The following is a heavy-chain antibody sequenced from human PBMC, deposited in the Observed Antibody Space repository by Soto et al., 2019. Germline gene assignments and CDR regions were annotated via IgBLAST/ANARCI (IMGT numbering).Heavy chain of an antibody. D-gene: IGHD3-3*01. CDR3: AKDVLRFLEWLAFYGMDV. CDR2: ISYDGSNK. CDR1: GFTFSSYG. Sequence: QVQLVESGGGVVQPGRSLRLSCAASGFTFSSYGMHWVRQAPGKGLEWVAVISYDGSNKYYADSVKGRFPISRDNSKNTLYLQMNSLRAEDTAVYYCAKDVLRFLEWLAFYGMDVWGQGTTVTVSS. J-gene: IGHJ6*02. V-gene: IGHV3-30*18.